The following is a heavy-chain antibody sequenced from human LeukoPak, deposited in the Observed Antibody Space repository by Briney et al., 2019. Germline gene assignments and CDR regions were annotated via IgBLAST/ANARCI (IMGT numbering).Heavy chain of an antibody. Sequence: GGSLRLSCAASGFTFSSYWMHWVRQAPGKGLVWVSRINSDGSSTSYADSVKGRFTISRDNAKNSLYLQMNSLRAEDTAVYYCAREPDSYLSYYMDVWGKGTTVTISS. D-gene: IGHD3-22*01. CDR2: INSDGSST. V-gene: IGHV3-74*01. CDR3: AREPDSYLSYYMDV. J-gene: IGHJ6*03. CDR1: GFTFSSYW.